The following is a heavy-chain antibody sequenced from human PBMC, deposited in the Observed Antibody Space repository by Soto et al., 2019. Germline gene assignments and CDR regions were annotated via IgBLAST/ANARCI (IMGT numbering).Heavy chain of an antibody. V-gene: IGHV4-59*01. J-gene: IGHJ5*02. CDR3: VRDYLLTGFDP. D-gene: IGHD3-9*01. CDR1: GGSISNYY. CDR2: VYYSGST. Sequence: SETLSLTCTVSGGSISNYYWTWVRQPPGKGLEWIGYVYYSGSTNYNPSLESRVTISIDASKNQFSIKMKSVTAADTAVYYCVRDYLLTGFDPWGQGALVTVSS.